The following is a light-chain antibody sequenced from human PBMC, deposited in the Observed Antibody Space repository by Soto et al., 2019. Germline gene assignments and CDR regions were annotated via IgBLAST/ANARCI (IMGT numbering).Light chain of an antibody. CDR2: GAS. CDR1: QIISNW. CDR3: HKYDSYPYT. Sequence: DIQITQSTATLSASIGDRVTITCRASQIISNWLAWYQQKPGKAPNLLIYGASSLQTGVPSRFSGSASGTEFTLIISSLQPDDFATYYCHKYDSYPYTFGQGTEVDIK. V-gene: IGKV1-5*01. J-gene: IGKJ2*01.